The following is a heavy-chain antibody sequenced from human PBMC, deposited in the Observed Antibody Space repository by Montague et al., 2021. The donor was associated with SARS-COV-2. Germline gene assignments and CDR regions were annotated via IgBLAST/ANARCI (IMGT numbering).Heavy chain of an antibody. D-gene: IGHD4-23*01. CDR1: GGSFSGYY. J-gene: IGHJ4*02. CDR2: INHSGTT. Sequence: SETLSLTCAVYGGSFSGYYWTWIRQSPGQGLERIADINHSGTTNYNFNPSLRSRVTISVDTSKSQFSLRLSSVTAADTGVYYCARWDPPTLTLIGLRGKSASDYWGQGTLVTVSS. V-gene: IGHV4-34*01. CDR3: ARWDPPTLTLIGLRGKSASDY.